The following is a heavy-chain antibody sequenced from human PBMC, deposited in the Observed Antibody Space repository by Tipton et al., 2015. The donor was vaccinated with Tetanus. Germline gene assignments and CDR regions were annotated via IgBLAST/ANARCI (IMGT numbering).Heavy chain of an antibody. CDR3: ARPSYDFWSGYPQYYFDY. CDR2: IYPGDSDT. J-gene: IGHJ4*02. CDR1: GYSFTTYW. Sequence: VQLVQSGAEVKKPGESLKISCRGSGYSFTTYWIGWVRQMPGKGLEWMGIIYPGDSDTRYSPSFQGQVTISADKSISTAYLQWSSLKASDTAMYYRARPSYDFWSGYPQYYFDYWGQGTLVTVSS. V-gene: IGHV5-51*03. D-gene: IGHD3-3*01.